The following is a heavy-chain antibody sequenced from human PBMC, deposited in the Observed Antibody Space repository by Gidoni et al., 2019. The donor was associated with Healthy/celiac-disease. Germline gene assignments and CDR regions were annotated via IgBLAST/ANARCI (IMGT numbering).Heavy chain of an antibody. Sequence: QVQLVESGGGVVQPGRSLRLSCAASGFTFSTYGMHWVRQAPGKGLEWVAVVSYDGSKKYYADSVKGRFTISRDNSKNTLYLQMNSLRAEDTAVYYCAKNLGGAGAAYWGQGTLVTVSS. CDR1: GFTFSTYG. CDR3: AKNLGGAGAAY. J-gene: IGHJ4*02. V-gene: IGHV3-30*18. CDR2: VSYDGSKK. D-gene: IGHD6-19*01.